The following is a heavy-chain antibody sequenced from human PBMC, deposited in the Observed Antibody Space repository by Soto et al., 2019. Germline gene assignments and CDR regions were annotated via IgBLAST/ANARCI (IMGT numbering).Heavy chain of an antibody. CDR1: GFDFTYYA. J-gene: IGHJ4*02. Sequence: QVQLVESGGGAVQPGESLRLSCVASGFDFTYYAMHWVRQAPGKGLESVAVMSSDGSKIHHTDSVKGRFTISRDNSKNTLYLQMNSLRKEHTAVYFFAQDEVVGGTLGLFYYGGQGTLVSVSS. CDR2: MSSDGSKI. D-gene: IGHD1-26*01. CDR3: AQDEVVGGTLGLFYY. V-gene: IGHV3-30*18.